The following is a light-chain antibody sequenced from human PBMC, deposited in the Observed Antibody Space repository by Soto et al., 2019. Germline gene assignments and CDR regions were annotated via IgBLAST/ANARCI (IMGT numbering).Light chain of an antibody. J-gene: IGKJ1*01. Sequence: EIVLTQSPGTLSLSPGDRATLSCRASQSISSNYLAWYQQKPGQAPRLLIYGASRRATGIPDRFSGSGSGTDFTLTISRLEPEDFAVYYCQQYGSSPETFGQGTKAEIK. CDR1: QSISSNY. CDR3: QQYGSSPET. CDR2: GAS. V-gene: IGKV3-20*01.